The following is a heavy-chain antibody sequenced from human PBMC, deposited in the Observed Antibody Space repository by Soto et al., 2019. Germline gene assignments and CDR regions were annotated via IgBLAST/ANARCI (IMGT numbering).Heavy chain of an antibody. CDR3: ARPLWRDDYNWGYFDL. J-gene: IGHJ2*01. CDR2: ISYDGSNK. Sequence: QVQLVESGGGVVQPGRSLRLSCAASGLTFSICAMHCARQATGKGLEGGAVISYDGSNKYYADSVKGRFTISRDNSKNTLYLQMNSLRAEDTAVYYCARPLWRDDYNWGYFDLWGRGTLVTVSS. D-gene: IGHD4-4*01. CDR1: GLTFSICA. V-gene: IGHV3-30*01.